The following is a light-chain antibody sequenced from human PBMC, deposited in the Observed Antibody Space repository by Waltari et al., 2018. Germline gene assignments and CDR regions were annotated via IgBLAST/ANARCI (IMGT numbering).Light chain of an antibody. CDR3: ATWDDSLNSWV. J-gene: IGLJ3*02. V-gene: IGLV1-47*01. CDR2: KND. CDR1: SSNVGNNY. Sequence: QPVLTLPPSASGTPGQVVSFSCSGSSSNVGNNYVYWYQQLPGTAPKLLIYKNDPRPSGVPDRFVGSKSGTSASLVISGLRSEDEGHYTCATWDDSLNSWVFGGGTKLTIL.